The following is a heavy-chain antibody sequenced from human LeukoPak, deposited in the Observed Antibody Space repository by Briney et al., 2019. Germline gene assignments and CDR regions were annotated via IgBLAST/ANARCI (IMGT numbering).Heavy chain of an antibody. D-gene: IGHD6-13*01. CDR3: ARDPAWYSSSWNYFDY. J-gene: IGHJ4*02. Sequence: ASVKVSCKASGYTFTSYYMHWVRQAPGQGLEWMGIINPSGGSTSYAQKFQGRVTMTRDMSTSTVYMELSSLRSEDTAVYYCARDPAWYSSSWNYFDYWGQGTLVTVSS. V-gene: IGHV1-46*01. CDR2: INPSGGST. CDR1: GYTFTSYY.